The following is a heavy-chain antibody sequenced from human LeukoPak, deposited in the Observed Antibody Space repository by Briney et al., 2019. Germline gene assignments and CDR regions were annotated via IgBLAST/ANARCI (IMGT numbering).Heavy chain of an antibody. Sequence: SETLSLTCTVSGGSISSYYWSWIRQPPGKGLEWIGYIYYSGSTNYNPSLKSRVTISVDTSKNQFSLKLSSVTAADTAVHYCAREYSGSASSDWFDPWGQGTLVTVSS. V-gene: IGHV4-59*01. D-gene: IGHD3-10*01. J-gene: IGHJ5*02. CDR1: GGSISSYY. CDR3: AREYSGSASSDWFDP. CDR2: IYYSGST.